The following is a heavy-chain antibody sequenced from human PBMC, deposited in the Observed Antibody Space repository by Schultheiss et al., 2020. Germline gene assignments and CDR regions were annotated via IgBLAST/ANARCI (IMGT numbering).Heavy chain of an antibody. V-gene: IGHV4-39*01. J-gene: IGHJ6*04. CDR1: GGSISSSSYY. Sequence: SETLSLTCTVSGGSISSSSYYWGWIRQPPGKGLEWIGSMYYSGSTYYNPSLKSRVTISVDTSKNQFSLKLSSVTAADTAVYYCARGELRAHSSGWVYYYYGMDVWGKGTTVTVSS. CDR2: MYYSGST. D-gene: IGHD6-19*01. CDR3: ARGELRAHSSGWVYYYYGMDV.